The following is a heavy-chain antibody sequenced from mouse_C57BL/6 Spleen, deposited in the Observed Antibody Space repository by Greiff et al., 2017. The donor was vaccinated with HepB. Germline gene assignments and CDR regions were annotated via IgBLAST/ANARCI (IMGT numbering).Heavy chain of an antibody. D-gene: IGHD1-1*01. V-gene: IGHV1-72*01. CDR2: IDPNSGGT. CDR3: ARDGDYGSSFLFAY. Sequence: QVQLQQPGAELVKPGASVKLSCKASGYTFTSYWMHWVKQRPGRGLEWIGRIDPNSGGTKYNEKFKSKATLTVDKPASTAYMQLSSLTSEDAAVEYCARDGDYGSSFLFAYWGQGTRVTVSA. J-gene: IGHJ3*01. CDR1: GYTFTSYW.